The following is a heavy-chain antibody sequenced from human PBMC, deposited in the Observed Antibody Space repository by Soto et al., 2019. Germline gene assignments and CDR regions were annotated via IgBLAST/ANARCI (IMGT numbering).Heavy chain of an antibody. Sequence: GASVKVSCKASGYTFTSYGISWVRQAPGQGLEWMGWISAYNGNTNYAQKLQGRVTMTTDTSTSTAYMELRSLRSDDTAVYYCARDTDIVVVPAALGVWFDPWGQGTLVTVSS. D-gene: IGHD2-2*01. CDR1: GYTFTSYG. CDR3: ARDTDIVVVPAALGVWFDP. J-gene: IGHJ5*02. V-gene: IGHV1-18*01. CDR2: ISAYNGNT.